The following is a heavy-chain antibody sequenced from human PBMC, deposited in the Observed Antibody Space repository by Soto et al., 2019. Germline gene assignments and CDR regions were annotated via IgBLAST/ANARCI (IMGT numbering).Heavy chain of an antibody. V-gene: IGHV1-8*01. CDR1: GYTFTSYD. Sequence: ASVKASCKASGYTFTSYDIKWVRQATGQGHEWMGWMNPNSGNTGYAQKFQGRVTMTRNTSISTAYMELSSPRSEDTAVYYCARDLGNIWSGYQEXNWGQGTLVXVSS. CDR3: ARDLGNIWSGYQEXN. D-gene: IGHD3-3*01. CDR2: MNPNSGNT. J-gene: IGHJ4*02.